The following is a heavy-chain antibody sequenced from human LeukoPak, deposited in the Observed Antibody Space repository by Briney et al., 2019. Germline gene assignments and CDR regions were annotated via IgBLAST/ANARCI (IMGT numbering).Heavy chain of an antibody. V-gene: IGHV3-23*01. CDR3: ARAMGPAFDY. CDR1: GFTFSSYA. Sequence: GGSLRLSCAASGFTFSSYAMSWVRQAPGKGLEWVSAISGSGGSTYYADSVKGRFTISRDNAKNSLYLQMNSLRAEDTAVYYCARAMGPAFDYWGQGTLVTVSS. CDR2: ISGSGGST. J-gene: IGHJ4*02. D-gene: IGHD3-10*01.